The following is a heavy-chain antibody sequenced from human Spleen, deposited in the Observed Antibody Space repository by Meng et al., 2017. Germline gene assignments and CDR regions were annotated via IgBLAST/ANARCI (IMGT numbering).Heavy chain of an antibody. D-gene: IGHD6-19*01. J-gene: IGHJ4*02. CDR1: AESFSNDY. CDR3: ARGLLHSSGSLGY. Sequence: QVQLQQWGAGLVKPSETLSLTSDAESFSNDYWTWVRQPPGKGLEWIGEINHAGHTHYDPSLQSRVTISFGASKNQASLKLTSVTAADTAVYYCARGLLHSSGSLGYWGQGTLVTASS. CDR2: INHAGHT. V-gene: IGHV4-34*01.